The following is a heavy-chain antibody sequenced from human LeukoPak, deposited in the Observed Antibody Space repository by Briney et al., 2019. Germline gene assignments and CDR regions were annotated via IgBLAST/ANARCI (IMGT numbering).Heavy chain of an antibody. Sequence: ASVKVSCKASGYTFTSYYMHWLRQAPGQGPEWMGIINPSSGSTRYAQKFQGRVTVTWDTSTSTVYMELSSLRSEDTAVYYCARGFSEYHDSTGYYGNFDYWGQGTLVTVSS. CDR3: ARGFSEYHDSTGYYGNFDY. J-gene: IGHJ4*02. D-gene: IGHD3-22*01. V-gene: IGHV1-46*03. CDR1: GYTFTSYY. CDR2: INPSSGST.